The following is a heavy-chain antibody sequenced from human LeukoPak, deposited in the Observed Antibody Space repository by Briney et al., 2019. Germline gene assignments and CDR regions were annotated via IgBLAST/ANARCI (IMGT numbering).Heavy chain of an antibody. D-gene: IGHD3-22*01. V-gene: IGHV3-21*04. CDR1: GFTFSSYS. CDR3: AKDLLLAYYDSSGYYCGVFDY. J-gene: IGHJ4*02. CDR2: ITSSSTYI. Sequence: GGSLRLSCAASGFTFSSYSMNWVRQAPGKGLEWVSSITSSSTYIYYADSVKGRFTISRDNSKNTLYLQMNSLRAEDTAVYYCAKDLLLAYYDSSGYYCGVFDYWGQGTLVTVSS.